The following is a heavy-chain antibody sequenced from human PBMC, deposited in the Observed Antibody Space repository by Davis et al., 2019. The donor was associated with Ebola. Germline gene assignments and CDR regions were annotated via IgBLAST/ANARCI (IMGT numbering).Heavy chain of an antibody. CDR2: IYYSGST. V-gene: IGHV4-39*01. Sequence: GSLRLSCTVSGGSISSSSYYWGWIRQPPGKGLEWIGSIYYSGSTYYNPSLKSRVTISVDTSKNQFSLKLSSVTAADTAVYYCARGENGGNPVGYWGQGTLVTVSS. CDR3: ARGENGGNPVGY. J-gene: IGHJ4*02. CDR1: GGSISSSSYY. D-gene: IGHD4-23*01.